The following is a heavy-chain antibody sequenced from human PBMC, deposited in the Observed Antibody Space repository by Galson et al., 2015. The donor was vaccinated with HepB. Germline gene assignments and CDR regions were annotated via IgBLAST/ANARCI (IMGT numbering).Heavy chain of an antibody. CDR2: ISSSGSTI. CDR3: ARGGHIVVVTAMPPYYYGMDV. D-gene: IGHD2-21*02. V-gene: IGHV3-48*03. J-gene: IGHJ6*02. CDR1: GFTFSSYE. Sequence: SLRLSCAASGFTFSSYEMNWVRQAPGKGLEWVSYISSSGSTIYYADSVKGRFTISRDNAKNSLYLQMNSLRAEDTAVYYCARGGHIVVVTAMPPYYYGMDVWGQGTTVTVSS.